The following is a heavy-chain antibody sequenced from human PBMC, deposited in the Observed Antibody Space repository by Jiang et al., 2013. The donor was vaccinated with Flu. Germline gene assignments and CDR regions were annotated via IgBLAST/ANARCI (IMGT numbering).Heavy chain of an antibody. CDR3: ATTSITGTRENYYYYGMDV. V-gene: IGHV1-24*01. CDR2: FDPEDGET. J-gene: IGHJ6*02. CDR1: GYTLTELS. Sequence: GAEVKKPGASVKVSCKVSGYTLTELSMHWVRQAPGKGLEWMGGFDPEDGETIYAQKFQGRVTMTEDTSTDTAYMELSSLRSEDTAVYYCATTSITGTRENYYYYGMDVWGQGTTVTVSS. D-gene: IGHD1-20*01.